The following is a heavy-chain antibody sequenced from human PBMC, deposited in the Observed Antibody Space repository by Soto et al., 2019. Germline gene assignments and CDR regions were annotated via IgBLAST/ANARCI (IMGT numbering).Heavy chain of an antibody. Sequence: SETLSLTCTVSGGSISSSSYYWGWIRQPPGKGLEWIGSIYYSGSTYYNPSLKSRVTISVDTSKNQFSLKLSSVTAADTAVYYCARLGGDGYNPSFDYWGQGTLVTVSS. CDR1: GGSISSSSYY. CDR2: IYYSGST. D-gene: IGHD3-16*01. CDR3: ARLGGDGYNPSFDY. J-gene: IGHJ4*02. V-gene: IGHV4-39*01.